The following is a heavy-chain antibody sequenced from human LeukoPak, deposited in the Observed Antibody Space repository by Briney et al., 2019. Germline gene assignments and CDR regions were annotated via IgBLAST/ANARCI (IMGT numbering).Heavy chain of an antibody. J-gene: IGHJ5*02. Sequence: ASVKVSCKASGYTFTSYYIHWVRQAPGQGLEWMGIINPGGGSTSYAQKLQDRVTMTRGTSTSTVYMELSSLRSEDTAVYYCAKDLRWDHPGFDPWGQGTLVIVSS. CDR3: AKDLRWDHPGFDP. V-gene: IGHV1-46*01. CDR2: INPGGGST. CDR1: GYTFTSYY. D-gene: IGHD4-23*01.